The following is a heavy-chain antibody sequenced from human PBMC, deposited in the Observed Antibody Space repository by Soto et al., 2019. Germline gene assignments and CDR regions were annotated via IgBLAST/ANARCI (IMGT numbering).Heavy chain of an antibody. D-gene: IGHD6-6*01. Sequence: QVQLVESGGGVVQPGRSRRLSCAASGFTFSSYGMHWVRQAPGKGLGWVAVISYDGSNKYYADSVKGRFTISRDNSKNTLYLQMNSLRAEDTAVYYCAKEDIAARELDYWGQGTLVTVSS. CDR2: ISYDGSNK. CDR3: AKEDIAARELDY. J-gene: IGHJ4*02. V-gene: IGHV3-30*18. CDR1: GFTFSSYG.